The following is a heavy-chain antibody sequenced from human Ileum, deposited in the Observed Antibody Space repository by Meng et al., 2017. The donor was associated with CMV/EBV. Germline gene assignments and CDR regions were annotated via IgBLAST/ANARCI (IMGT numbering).Heavy chain of an antibody. D-gene: IGHD3-10*02. CDR2: IEGSNDNT. CDR1: GFSLIHNA. CDR3: AKDIFGWAFDY. Sequence: VRLLVYGGGLVKPGGSLRLSCAASGFSLIHNAMTWVRQAPGKGLEWVSAIEGSNDNTHYADSVKGRFAISRDASTNTLYLQMNNLRAEDTAIYYCAKDIFGWAFDYWGHGTLVTVSS. V-gene: IGHV3-23*01. J-gene: IGHJ4*01.